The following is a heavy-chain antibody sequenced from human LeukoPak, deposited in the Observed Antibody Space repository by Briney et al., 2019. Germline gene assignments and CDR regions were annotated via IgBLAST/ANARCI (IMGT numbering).Heavy chain of an antibody. CDR3: ARGPYSYDSSGAFDI. J-gene: IGHJ3*02. CDR1: GGSISDYY. CDR2: IYTSGST. Sequence: TSETLSLTCIVSGGSISDYYWSWIRQPAGKGLEWIGRIYTSGSTSYNPSLKSRVTISVDTSKNQFSLKLSSVTAADTAVYFCARGPYSYDSSGAFDIWGQGTMVTVSS. D-gene: IGHD3-22*01. V-gene: IGHV4-4*07.